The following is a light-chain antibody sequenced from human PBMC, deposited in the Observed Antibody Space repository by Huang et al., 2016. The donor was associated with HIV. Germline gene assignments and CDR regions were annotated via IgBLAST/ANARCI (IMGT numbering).Light chain of an antibody. CDR1: PSVLYNSWSKNY. J-gene: IGKJ2*01. CDR2: WSS. Sequence: DIVITQSPDSLAVSLGDRTTITCKSSPSVLYNSWSKNYLAWYQQKPGPPPTLLIYWSSTREPGVPERLSGSGSGTDVTITISSLQAEDGAVDYCQQYYSIPYTFGQGTKVEIK. CDR3: QQYYSIPYT. V-gene: IGKV4-1*01.